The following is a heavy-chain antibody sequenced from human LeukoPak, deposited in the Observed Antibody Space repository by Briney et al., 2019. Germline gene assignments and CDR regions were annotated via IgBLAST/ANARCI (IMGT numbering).Heavy chain of an antibody. CDR2: INHSGST. D-gene: IGHD5-18*01. Sequence: PSETLSLTCAVYGGSFSGYYWSWIRQPPGKGLEWTGEINHSGSTNYNPSLKSRVTISVDTSKNQFSLKLSSVTAADTAVYYCARDGYSYGTNFDYWGQGTRVTVSS. CDR1: GGSFSGYY. J-gene: IGHJ4*02. CDR3: ARDGYSYGTNFDY. V-gene: IGHV4-34*01.